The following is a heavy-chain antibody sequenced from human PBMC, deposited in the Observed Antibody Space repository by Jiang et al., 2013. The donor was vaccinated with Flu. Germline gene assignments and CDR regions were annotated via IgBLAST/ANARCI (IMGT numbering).Heavy chain of an antibody. J-gene: IGHJ4*02. Sequence: WVSSISSSSSYIYYADSVKGRFTISRDNAKNSLYLQMNSLRAEDTAVYYCARDKREGSDYWGQGNPGHRLL. D-gene: IGHD1-26*01. CDR3: ARDKREGSDY. CDR2: ISSSSSYI. V-gene: IGHV3-21*01.